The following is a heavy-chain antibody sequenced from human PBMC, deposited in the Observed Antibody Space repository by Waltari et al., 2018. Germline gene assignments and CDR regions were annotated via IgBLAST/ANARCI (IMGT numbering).Heavy chain of an antibody. Sequence: VQLVESGGGVVQPGRSLRLSCAASGFTFSSYGMHWVRQAPGKGLEWVSAISGSGGSTYYADSGKGRFTISRDNSKNTLYLQMNSLRAEDTAVYYCAKDGFDYGAFDIWGQGTMVTVSS. J-gene: IGHJ3*02. CDR3: AKDGFDYGAFDI. V-gene: IGHV3-23*04. D-gene: IGHD3-10*01. CDR1: GFTFSSYG. CDR2: ISGSGGST.